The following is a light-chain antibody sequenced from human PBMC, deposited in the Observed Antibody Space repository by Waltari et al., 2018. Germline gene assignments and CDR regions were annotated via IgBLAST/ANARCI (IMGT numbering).Light chain of an antibody. CDR2: DVT. CDR1: SSDIGGYTY. V-gene: IGLV2-8*01. Sequence: QSALTQPPSASGSPGQSVTISCTGTSSDIGGYTYASWYQQRPGKAPKLLIYDVTKRPSGVPDRFSGSKSGNTASLTVSGLQAEDEADYYCSSYAGSSTLLFGGGTQLTVL. CDR3: SSYAGSSTLL. J-gene: IGLJ2*01.